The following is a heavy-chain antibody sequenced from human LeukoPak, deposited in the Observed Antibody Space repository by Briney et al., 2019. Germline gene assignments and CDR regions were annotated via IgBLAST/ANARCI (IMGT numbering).Heavy chain of an antibody. Sequence: SVKVSCKASGGTFSSYAIGWVRQAPGQGLEWMGGIIPIFGTANYAQKFQGRVTMTRDTSTSTVYMELSSLRSEDTAVYYCARGYGDYGLFYYFDYWGQGTLVTVSS. V-gene: IGHV1-69*05. CDR3: ARGYGDYGLFYYFDY. J-gene: IGHJ4*02. D-gene: IGHD4-17*01. CDR1: GGTFSSYA. CDR2: IIPIFGTA.